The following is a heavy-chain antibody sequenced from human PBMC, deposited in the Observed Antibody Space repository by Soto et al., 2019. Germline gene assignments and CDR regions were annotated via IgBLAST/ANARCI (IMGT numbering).Heavy chain of an antibody. CDR1: GFTLRNYA. CDR2: ISANDVGT. CDR3: AKAKNDYNWDNRPPFDY. J-gene: IGHJ4*02. V-gene: IGHV3-23*04. Sequence: EVQLVETGGGLIQPGGSLRLSCEASGFTLRNYAMTWIRQAPGKGLEWVSLISANDVGTYYAESVKTRFTISTDQSRNTVYLQMDSLRADDTAIYYCAKAKNDYNWDNRPPFDYWGQGTLVTVSS. D-gene: IGHD1-20*01.